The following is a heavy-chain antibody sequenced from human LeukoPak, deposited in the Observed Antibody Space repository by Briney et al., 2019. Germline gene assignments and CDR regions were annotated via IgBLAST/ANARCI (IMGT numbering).Heavy chain of an antibody. CDR3: TRRRTDDSSGYYDF. J-gene: IGHJ4*02. CDR1: GFTFSGSA. CDR2: IRSKANSYAT. Sequence: PGGSLRLSCAASGFTFSGSAMHWVRQASGKGLEWVGRIRSKANSYATANAASVKGRFTISRDDSKNTAYLQMNSLKTEDTAVYYCTRRRTDDSSGYYDFWGQGTLVTVSS. V-gene: IGHV3-73*01. D-gene: IGHD3-22*01.